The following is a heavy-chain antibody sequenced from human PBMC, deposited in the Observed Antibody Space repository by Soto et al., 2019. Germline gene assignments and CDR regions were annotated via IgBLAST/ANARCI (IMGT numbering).Heavy chain of an antibody. V-gene: IGHV1-24*01. J-gene: IGHJ5*02. CDR3: AIEVGRNNQLDL. CDR1: GYSLTKLS. CDR2: YDLEKGET. D-gene: IGHD2-2*01. Sequence: ASVKVSCKVSGYSLTKLSIHWVRQAPGEGLEWMGGYDLEKGETIYAQKFQGRVTMTEDFPAVTPYMQLSSLRSEDTAVYFCAIEVGRNNQLDLWRQGTMVTVSS.